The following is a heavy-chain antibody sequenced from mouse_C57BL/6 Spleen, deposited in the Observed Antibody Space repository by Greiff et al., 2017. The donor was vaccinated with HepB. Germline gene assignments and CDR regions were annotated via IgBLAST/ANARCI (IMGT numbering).Heavy chain of an antibody. V-gene: IGHV1-47*01. J-gene: IGHJ2*01. CDR2: FHPYNDDT. Sequence: VQGVESGAELVKPGASVKMTCKASGYTFTTYPIEWMKQNHGKSLEWIGNFHPYNDDTKYNEKFKGKATLTVEKSSSTVYLELSRLTSDDSAVYYCARRDWDEAYFDYWGQGTTLTVSS. CDR1: GYTFTTYP. D-gene: IGHD4-1*01. CDR3: ARRDWDEAYFDY.